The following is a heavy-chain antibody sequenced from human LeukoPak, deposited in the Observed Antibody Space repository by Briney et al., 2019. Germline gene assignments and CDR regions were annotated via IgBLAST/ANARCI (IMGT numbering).Heavy chain of an antibody. Sequence: SETLSLTCTVSGGSISSYYWSWIRQPPGKGLEWIGYIYYSGSTNYNPSLKSRVTISVDTSKNQFSLKLSSVTAADTAVYYCARHAKDTADYDSSGYFHIDYGGQGTLVTVSS. V-gene: IGHV4-59*08. CDR1: GGSISSYY. D-gene: IGHD3-22*01. J-gene: IGHJ4*02. CDR3: ARHAKDTADYDSSGYFHIDY. CDR2: IYYSGST.